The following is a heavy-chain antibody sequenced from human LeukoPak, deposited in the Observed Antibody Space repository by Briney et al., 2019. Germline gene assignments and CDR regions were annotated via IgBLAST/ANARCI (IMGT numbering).Heavy chain of an antibody. J-gene: IGHJ4*02. CDR2: ISAYNGNT. Sequence: ASVKVSCKASGYTFTSYGISWVRQAPGQRLEWMGWISAYNGNTNYAQKLQGRVTMTTDTSTSTAYMELRSLRSDDTAVYYCAREGGDYGSGSPVYFDYWGQGTLVTVSS. CDR1: GYTFTSYG. D-gene: IGHD3-10*01. CDR3: AREGGDYGSGSPVYFDY. V-gene: IGHV1-18*01.